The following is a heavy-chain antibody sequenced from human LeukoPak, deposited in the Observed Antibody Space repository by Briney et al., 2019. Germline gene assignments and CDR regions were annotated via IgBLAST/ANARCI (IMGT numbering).Heavy chain of an antibody. Sequence: GASVKVSCKASGNTFIGYWIHWVRQAPGQGLEWMGAINPRGDATIGAQKLQGRVTMTTDTSTSTAYMELRSLRSDDTAVYYCARAGGYSSSLIDYWGQGTLVTVSS. D-gene: IGHD6-13*01. CDR3: ARAGGYSSSLIDY. CDR2: INPRGDAT. CDR1: GNTFIGYW. V-gene: IGHV1-46*01. J-gene: IGHJ4*02.